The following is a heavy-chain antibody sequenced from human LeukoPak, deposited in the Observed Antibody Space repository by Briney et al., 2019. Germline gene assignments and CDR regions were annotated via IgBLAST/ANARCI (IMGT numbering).Heavy chain of an antibody. Sequence: PGGSLRLSCAASGFTFSDYYMSWIRQAPGKGLEWVSYISSSGSTIYYADSVKGRFTISRDNSKNTLYLQMNSLRAEDTAVYYCTPSPTIVGALDYWGQGTLVTVSS. CDR1: GFTFSDYY. D-gene: IGHD1-26*01. CDR3: TPSPTIVGALDY. CDR2: ISSSGSTI. J-gene: IGHJ4*02. V-gene: IGHV3-11*04.